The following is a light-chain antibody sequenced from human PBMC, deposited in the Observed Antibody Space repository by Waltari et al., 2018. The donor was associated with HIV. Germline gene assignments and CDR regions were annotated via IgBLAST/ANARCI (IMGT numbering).Light chain of an antibody. J-gene: IGLJ3*02. V-gene: IGLV1-51*02. CDR2: ENN. CDR3: GTWDSSLSAGV. Sequence: QSVLTQPPSVSAAPGQKVTISCSGTSSNIGTNYVSWYQPLPGTAPKLLIYENNKRPAGIPDRFAGSKSGTAASLGITGLQTGDEADYYCGTWDSSLSAGVFGGGTKVTV. CDR1: SSNIGTNY.